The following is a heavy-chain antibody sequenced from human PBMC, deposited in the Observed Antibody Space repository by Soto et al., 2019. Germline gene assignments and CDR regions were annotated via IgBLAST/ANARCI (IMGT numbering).Heavy chain of an antibody. D-gene: IGHD3-22*01. J-gene: IGHJ3*02. Sequence: ASVKVSCKASGGTFSSYAISWVRQAPGQGLEWMGGIIPIFGTANCAQKFQGRVTITADKSTSTAYMELSSLRSEDTAVYYCASYYDSSGAIDAFDIWGQGTMVTVSS. CDR3: ASYYDSSGAIDAFDI. V-gene: IGHV1-69*06. CDR1: GGTFSSYA. CDR2: IIPIFGTA.